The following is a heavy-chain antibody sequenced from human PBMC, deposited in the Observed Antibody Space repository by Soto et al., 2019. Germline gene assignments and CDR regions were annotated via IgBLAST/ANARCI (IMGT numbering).Heavy chain of an antibody. J-gene: IGHJ5*02. V-gene: IGHV1-58*01. CDR1: GFTFSSSA. D-gene: IGHD3-9*01. CDR3: AAFDPGPMGFDP. CDR2: IVVCSGNT. Sequence: SVKVSCKASGFTFSSSAVQWVRQARGQRLEWIGKIVVCSGNTNYAQKFQERVTITRDMSTSTAYMELSSLRSEDTAFYYCAAFDPGPMGFDPWGQGTLVTVSS.